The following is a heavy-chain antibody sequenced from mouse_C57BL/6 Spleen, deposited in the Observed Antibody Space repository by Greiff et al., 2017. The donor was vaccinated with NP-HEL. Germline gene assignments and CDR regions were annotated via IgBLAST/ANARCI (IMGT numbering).Heavy chain of an antibody. Sequence: QVHVKQSGPELVKPGASVKISCKASGYAFSSSWMNWVKQRPGKGLEWIGRIYPGDGDTNYNGKFKGKATLTADKSSSTAYMQLSSLTSEDSAVYFCAYGSSLDYWGQGTTLTVSS. J-gene: IGHJ2*01. CDR1: GYAFSSSW. CDR2: IYPGDGDT. V-gene: IGHV1-82*01. CDR3: AYGSSLDY. D-gene: IGHD1-1*01.